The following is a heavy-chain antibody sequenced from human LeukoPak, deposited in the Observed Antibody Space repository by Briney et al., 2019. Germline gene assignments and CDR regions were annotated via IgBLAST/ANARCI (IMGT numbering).Heavy chain of an antibody. Sequence: SETLSLTCTVSGGSISSYYWSWIRQPPGKGLEWIGEINHSGSTNYNPSLKSRVTISVDTSKNQFSLKLSSVTAADTAVYYCARAGSGLPEYYFDYWGQGTLVTVSS. J-gene: IGHJ4*02. CDR1: GGSISSYY. CDR3: ARAGSGLPEYYFDY. D-gene: IGHD2-15*01. V-gene: IGHV4-34*01. CDR2: INHSGST.